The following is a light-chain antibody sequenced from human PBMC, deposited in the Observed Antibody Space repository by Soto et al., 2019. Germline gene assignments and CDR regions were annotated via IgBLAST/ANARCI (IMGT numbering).Light chain of an antibody. CDR1: QDIGKF. CDR3: QQYDNVVFT. V-gene: IGKV1-33*01. Sequence: DVQMTQSPSSLSASVGDRMTITCQASQDIGKFLNWYQQKPGKAPKILIYDGSNLETGVPGRFSGGGSGTHFTFTISSLQPEDIGTYYCQQYDNVVFTFGPGTKVDLK. J-gene: IGKJ3*01. CDR2: DGS.